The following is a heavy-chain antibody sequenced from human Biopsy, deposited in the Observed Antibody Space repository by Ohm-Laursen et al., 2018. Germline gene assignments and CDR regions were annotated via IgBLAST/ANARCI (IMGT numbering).Heavy chain of an antibody. J-gene: IGHJ2*01. V-gene: IGHV4-4*07. CDR1: GGTISNFY. CDR2: IYSSGFT. Sequence: SETLSPTCNVSGGTISNFYWSWIRQPAGKGLEWIGRIYSSGFTVHNPSLKSRVSMSIDTSKNQFSLKLASVTVADTAVYYCASAGYNPDWNFDLWGRGTRVTVSS. CDR3: ASAGYNPDWNFDL. D-gene: IGHD5-24*01.